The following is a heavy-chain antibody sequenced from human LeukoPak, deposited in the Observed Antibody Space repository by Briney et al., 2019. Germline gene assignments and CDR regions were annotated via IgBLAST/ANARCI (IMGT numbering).Heavy chain of an antibody. Sequence: SVKVSCKASGYTFTNYGITWVRQAPGQGLEWMGGIIPIFGTANYAQKFQGRVTMTRDMSTSTVNMELSILRSEDTAVYYCARDGGGDYDFDYWGQGTLVTVSS. V-gene: IGHV1-69*05. D-gene: IGHD4-17*01. CDR3: ARDGGGDYDFDY. CDR1: GYTFTNYG. J-gene: IGHJ4*02. CDR2: IIPIFGTA.